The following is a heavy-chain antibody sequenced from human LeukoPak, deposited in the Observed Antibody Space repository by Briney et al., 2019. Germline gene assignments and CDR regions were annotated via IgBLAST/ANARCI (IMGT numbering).Heavy chain of an antibody. CDR1: GDSISSFY. V-gene: IGHV4-59*01. D-gene: IGHD6-25*01. CDR3: AGDERKSGGGIDL. J-gene: IGHJ2*01. Sequence: PSETLSLTCTVSGDSISSFYWNWLRQPPGKGLEWIGYIYYSGNTNYNPSLKSRVTISVDTSKNQFSLKLSSVTAADTAVYYCAGDERKSGGGIDLWGRGTLVTVSS. CDR2: IYYSGNT.